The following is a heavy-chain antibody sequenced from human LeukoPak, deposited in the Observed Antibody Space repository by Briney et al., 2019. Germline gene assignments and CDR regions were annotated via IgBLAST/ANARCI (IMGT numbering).Heavy chain of an antibody. D-gene: IGHD3-16*01. CDR2: IKQDGSEK. CDR1: GLTFSSYW. Sequence: GGSLRLSCAASGLTFSSYWMSWVRQAPGKGLEWVANIKQDGSEKYYVDSVKGRFTISRDNAKNSLYLQMNSLRAEDTAVYYCARGGGAFDIWGQGTMVTVSS. V-gene: IGHV3-7*01. J-gene: IGHJ3*02. CDR3: ARGGGAFDI.